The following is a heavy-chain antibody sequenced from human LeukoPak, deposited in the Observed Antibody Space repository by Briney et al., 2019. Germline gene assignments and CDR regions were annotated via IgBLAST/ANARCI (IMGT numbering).Heavy chain of an antibody. CDR1: GFTFSSYE. CDR2: ISSSGSTI. CDR3: ARAPIPDYYEARGGYYGMDV. V-gene: IGHV3-48*03. J-gene: IGHJ6*04. Sequence: GGSLRLSCAASGFTFSSYEMNWVRRAPGKGLGWVSYISSSGSTIYYADSVKGRFTISRDDAKNSLYLQMNSLRAEDTAVYYCARAPIPDYYEARGGYYGMDVWGKGTTVTVSS. D-gene: IGHD3-22*01.